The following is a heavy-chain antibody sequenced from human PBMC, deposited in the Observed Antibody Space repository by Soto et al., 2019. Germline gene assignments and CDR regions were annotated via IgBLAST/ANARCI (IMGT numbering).Heavy chain of an antibody. V-gene: IGHV3-7*01. J-gene: IGHJ4*02. Sequence: EVQLVESGGGLVQPGGSLRLSCAASGFTFGSNWMSWVRQAPGKGLEWVANIKRDGSEKYYVDSVKGRFTISRDNAKNTLKLQMNSLRADDTAVYYCASLEWESTGYADYWGQGTLVTVSS. CDR3: ASLEWESTGYADY. CDR1: GFTFGSNW. CDR2: IKRDGSEK. D-gene: IGHD3-3*01.